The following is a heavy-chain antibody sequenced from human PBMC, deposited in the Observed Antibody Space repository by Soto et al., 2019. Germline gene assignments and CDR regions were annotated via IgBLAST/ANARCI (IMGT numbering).Heavy chain of an antibody. Sequence: QLQLQESGSGLVKPSQTLSLTCAVSGGSISSGGYSWSWIRQPPGKGLEWIGYIYHSGSTYYNPPLKSRVTISVDRAKNQFSLKLSSVTAADTAVYYCARAGSGSYYYYFDYWGQGTLVTVSS. CDR1: GGSISSGGYS. D-gene: IGHD3-10*01. CDR3: ARAGSGSYYYYFDY. J-gene: IGHJ4*02. CDR2: IYHSGST. V-gene: IGHV4-30-2*01.